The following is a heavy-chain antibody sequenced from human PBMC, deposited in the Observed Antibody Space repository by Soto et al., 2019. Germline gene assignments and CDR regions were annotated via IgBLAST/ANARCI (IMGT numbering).Heavy chain of an antibody. D-gene: IGHD3-16*02. CDR3: AKNMGYVWVRNRLVDP. CDR1: GFTFSSYA. CDR2: ISGSGGST. V-gene: IGHV3-23*01. Sequence: PGGSLRLSCAASGFTFSSYAMSWVRQAPGKGLEWVSAISGSGGSTYYADSVKGRFTISRDNSKNTLYLQMNSLRAEDTAVYYCAKNMGYVWVRNRLVDPWGQGTLVTVSS. J-gene: IGHJ5*02.